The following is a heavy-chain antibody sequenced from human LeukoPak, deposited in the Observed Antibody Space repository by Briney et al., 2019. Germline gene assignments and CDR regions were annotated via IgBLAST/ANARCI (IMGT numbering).Heavy chain of an antibody. CDR2: INSDGSST. D-gene: IGHD1-7*01. J-gene: IGHJ4*02. CDR1: GFTFSSYW. CDR3: ARGNFGQYYFDY. Sequence: PWGSLRLSCAASGFTFSSYWMHWVRQAPGKGLVWVSRINSDGSSTSYADSVKGRFTIPRDNAKNTLYLQMNSLRAEDTAVYYCARGNFGQYYFDYWGQGTLVTVSS. V-gene: IGHV3-74*01.